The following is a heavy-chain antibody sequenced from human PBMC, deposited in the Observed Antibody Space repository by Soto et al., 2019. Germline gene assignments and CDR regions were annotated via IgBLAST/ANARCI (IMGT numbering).Heavy chain of an antibody. D-gene: IGHD3-3*01. V-gene: IGHV1-18*01. Sequence: ASVKVSCKASGYTFTSYSISWVRQAPGQGLEWMGWISAYNGNTNYAQKLQGRVTMTTDTSTSTAYMELRSLRSDDTAVYYCARDPPLVGQYDSGDYWGQGTLVTVSS. CDR1: GYTFTSYS. CDR2: ISAYNGNT. J-gene: IGHJ4*02. CDR3: ARDPPLVGQYDSGDY.